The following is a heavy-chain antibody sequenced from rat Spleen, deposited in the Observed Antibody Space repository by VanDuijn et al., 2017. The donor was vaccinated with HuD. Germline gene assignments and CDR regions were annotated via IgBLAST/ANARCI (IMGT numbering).Heavy chain of an antibody. CDR1: GFTFSDYN. CDR3: GRTSLQWFRMDA. J-gene: IGHJ4*01. Sequence: EVQLVESGGGLVQPGRSLKLSCAASGFTFSDYNMAWVRQAPKKGLEWVAAISPSGGTTYYRDSVKGRFTVSRDNAKSTLYLQMDSLRSEDTATYYCGRTSLQWFRMDAWGQGTSLTVSS. CDR2: ISPSGGTT. V-gene: IGHV5S23*01. D-gene: IGHD1-1*01.